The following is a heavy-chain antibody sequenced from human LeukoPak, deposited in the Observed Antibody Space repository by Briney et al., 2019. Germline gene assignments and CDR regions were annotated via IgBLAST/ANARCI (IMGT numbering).Heavy chain of an antibody. CDR1: GGSISSGSYY. V-gene: IGHV4-61*09. D-gene: IGHD6-19*01. CDR3: ARAGGSVGWYGTIDS. CDR2: LYTSGTT. J-gene: IGHJ4*02. Sequence: SETLSLTCTVSGGSISSGSYYWTWIRQPAGKGLEWIGHLYTSGTTSYNPSLQSRVTISADTSKHQFSLRLTSVTAADTAVYYCARAGGSVGWYGTIDSWGQGTLVTVSS.